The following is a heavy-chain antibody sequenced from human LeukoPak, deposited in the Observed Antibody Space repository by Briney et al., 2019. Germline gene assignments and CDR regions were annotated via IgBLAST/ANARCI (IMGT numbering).Heavy chain of an antibody. CDR1: GESFSGYY. D-gene: IGHD6-19*01. J-gene: IGHJ6*02. Sequence: SETLSLTCAVYGESFSGYYWSWIRQPPGKGLEWIGEINHSGSTNYNPSLKSRVTISVDTSKNQFSLKLSSVTAADTAVYYCAGKRGREAVAGRFYYYYYGMDVWGQGTTVTVSS. CDR3: AGKRGREAVAGRFYYYYYGMDV. V-gene: IGHV4-34*01. CDR2: INHSGST.